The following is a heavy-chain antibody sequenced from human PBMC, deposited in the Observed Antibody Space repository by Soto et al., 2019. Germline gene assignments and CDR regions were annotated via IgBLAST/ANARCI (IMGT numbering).Heavy chain of an antibody. CDR3: ARALLINRGSYYDY. D-gene: IGHD1-26*01. J-gene: IGHJ4*02. V-gene: IGHV4-34*01. CDR2: IHQIGDT. Sequence: PSETLSLTCAVYGGPFSGYYWSWIRQPPGKGLEWIGEIHQIGDTNYNPSLKNRVTLSVDTSKNQFSLNLHSVTAADTAVYYCARALLINRGSYYDYWGQGTLVTVSS. CDR1: GGPFSGYY.